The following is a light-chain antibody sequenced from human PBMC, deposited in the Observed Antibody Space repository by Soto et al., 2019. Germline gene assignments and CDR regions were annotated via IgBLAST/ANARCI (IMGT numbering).Light chain of an antibody. J-gene: IGLJ7*01. CDR3: SSYTSSSTLL. V-gene: IGLV2-14*01. Sequence: QSALPQPASVSGSPGQSITISCTGTSSDVGGYNYVSWYQQHPGKAPQLMIYDVSNRPSGVSNRFSGSKSGNTASLTISGLQAEDEADYYCSSYTSSSTLLFGGGTQLTVL. CDR1: SSDVGGYNY. CDR2: DVS.